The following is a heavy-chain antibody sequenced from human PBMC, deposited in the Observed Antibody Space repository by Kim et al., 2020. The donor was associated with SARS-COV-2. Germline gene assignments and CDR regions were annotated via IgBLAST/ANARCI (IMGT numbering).Heavy chain of an antibody. CDR1: GFTFSSYA. J-gene: IGHJ4*02. V-gene: IGHV3-23*01. CDR3: AKGDCSSTSCHTTDY. CDR2: ISGSGGSI. D-gene: IGHD2-2*02. Sequence: GGSLRLSCAASGFTFSSYAMRWVRQAPGKGLEWVPTISGSGGSIYYADSVKGRFTISRDNSKNTLYLQMNSLRAEDTAVYYCAKGDCSSTSCHTTDYWGRGTLVTVSS.